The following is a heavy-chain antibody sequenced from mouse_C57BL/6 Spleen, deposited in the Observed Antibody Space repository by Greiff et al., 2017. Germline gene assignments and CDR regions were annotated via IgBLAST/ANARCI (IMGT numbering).Heavy chain of an antibody. CDR3: TRDRYYGSSQYYFDY. D-gene: IGHD1-1*01. CDR2: ISSGGDYT. J-gene: IGHJ2*01. CDR1: GFTFSSYA. V-gene: IGHV5-9-1*02. Sequence: EVQLVESGEGLVKPGGSLKLSCAASGFTFSSYAMSWVRQTPEKRLEWVAYISSGGDYTYYADTVKGRFTIPRDNARNTLYLQMSSLKSEDTAMYYCTRDRYYGSSQYYFDYWGQGTTLTVSS.